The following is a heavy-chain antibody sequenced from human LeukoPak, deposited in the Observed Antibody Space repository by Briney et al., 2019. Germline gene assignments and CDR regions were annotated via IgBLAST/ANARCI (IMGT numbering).Heavy chain of an antibody. J-gene: IGHJ3*02. CDR3: ARAPSYCSGGSCYSEDAFDI. V-gene: IGHV1-3*03. CDR2: INAGNGNT. Sequence: ASVKVSCKASGYTFTSYAMHWVRQAPGQRLEWMGWINAGNGNTKYSQEFQGRVTITRDTSASTAYMELSSLRSEDMAVYYCARAPSYCSGGSCYSEDAFDIWGQGTMVTVSS. D-gene: IGHD2-15*01. CDR1: GYTFTSYA.